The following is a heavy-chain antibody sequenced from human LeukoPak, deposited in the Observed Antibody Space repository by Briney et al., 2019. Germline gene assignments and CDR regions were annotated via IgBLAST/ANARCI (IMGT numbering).Heavy chain of an antibody. V-gene: IGHV3-30*02. Sequence: GGSLRLSCAASGFTFSSYGMHWVRQAPGKGLEWVAFIWYDGSNKYYADSAKGRFTISRDNSKNTLYLQMNSLRAEDTAVYYCATSEYSSSSLDYWGQGTLVTVSS. CDR2: IWYDGSNK. J-gene: IGHJ4*02. D-gene: IGHD6-6*01. CDR1: GFTFSSYG. CDR3: ATSEYSSSSLDY.